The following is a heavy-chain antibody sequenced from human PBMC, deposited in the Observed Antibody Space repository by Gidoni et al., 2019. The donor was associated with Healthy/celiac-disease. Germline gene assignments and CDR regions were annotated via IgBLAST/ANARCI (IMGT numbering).Heavy chain of an antibody. Sequence: QVTLRESGPALVKPTQTLTLTCTFSGFSLSTSGMCVSWIRQPPGKALEWLALIDWDDDKYYSTSLKTRLTISKDTSKNQVVLTMTNMDPVDTATYYCARIPRYYYGSGSSYYFDYWGQGTLVTVSS. J-gene: IGHJ4*02. CDR1: GFSLSTSGMC. CDR2: IDWDDDK. CDR3: ARIPRYYYGSGSSYYFDY. D-gene: IGHD3-10*01. V-gene: IGHV2-70*01.